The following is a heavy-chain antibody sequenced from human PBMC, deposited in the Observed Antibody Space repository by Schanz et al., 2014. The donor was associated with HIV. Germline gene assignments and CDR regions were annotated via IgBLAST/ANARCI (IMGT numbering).Heavy chain of an antibody. CDR3: AKSPIFGDVIFYGMDV. Sequence: QVPLVQSGSEVKKPGSSVKVSCEASGGTFSSYAISWVRQAPGQGLEWMGGMIPTFRLRTYAQKFQGRVTIVADESATTAYMELNSLRSDDTAVYYCAKSPIFGDVIFYGMDVWGQGTTVTVSS. V-gene: IGHV1-69*01. D-gene: IGHD3-3*02. J-gene: IGHJ6*02. CDR2: MIPTFRLR. CDR1: GGTFSSYA.